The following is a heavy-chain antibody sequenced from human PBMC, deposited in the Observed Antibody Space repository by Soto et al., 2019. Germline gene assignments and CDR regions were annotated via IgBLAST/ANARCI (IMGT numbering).Heavy chain of an antibody. CDR3: ARDTSGWSLNGLDV. D-gene: IGHD6-19*01. CDR2: INPGGGSA. Sequence: QVDLVQSGAEVKKPGASVTISCKASGSAITRYYIHWVRQAPGRGLEWMGIINPGGGSASYAQKFQDRVTIDKDTSTGTVYMDLRSLRTEDTDVYYCARDTSGWSLNGLDVWGQGTTVNVSS. J-gene: IGHJ6*02. CDR1: GSAITRYY. V-gene: IGHV1-46*01.